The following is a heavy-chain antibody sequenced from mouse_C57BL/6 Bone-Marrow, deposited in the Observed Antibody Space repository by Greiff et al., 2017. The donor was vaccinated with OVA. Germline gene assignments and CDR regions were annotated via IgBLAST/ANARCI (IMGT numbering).Heavy chain of an antibody. CDR1: GYTFPSYT. J-gene: IGHJ1*03. D-gene: IGHD1-1*01. CDR2: INPSSGYT. CDR3: ARDYGSSIVLDWYFDV. Sequence: QVQLQQSGAELARPGASVKMSCKASGYTFPSYTMHWVKQRPGQGLEWIGYINPSSGYTKYNQKFKDKATLTADKSSSTAYMQLSSLTSEDSAVYYCARDYGSSIVLDWYFDVWGTGTTVTVSS. V-gene: IGHV1-4*01.